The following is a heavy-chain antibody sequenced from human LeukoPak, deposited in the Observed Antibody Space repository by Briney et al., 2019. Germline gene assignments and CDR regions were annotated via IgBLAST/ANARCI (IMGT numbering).Heavy chain of an antibody. CDR1: GFTFDDYA. CDR2: ISWNSGSI. Sequence: GGSLRLSCAASGFTFDDYAMHWVRQAPGKGLEWVSGISWNSGSIGYADSVKGRFTISRDNAKNSLYLQMNSLRAEDTALYYCAKDMYAAAGIGGFDPWGQGTLVTVSS. V-gene: IGHV3-9*01. CDR3: AKDMYAAAGIGGFDP. J-gene: IGHJ5*02. D-gene: IGHD6-13*01.